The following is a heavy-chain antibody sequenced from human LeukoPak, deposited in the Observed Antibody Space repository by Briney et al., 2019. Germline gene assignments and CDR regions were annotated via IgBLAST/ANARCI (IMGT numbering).Heavy chain of an antibody. J-gene: IGHJ6*02. Sequence: PGGSLRLSCAASGFTFSSSWMHWVRQAPAKGLVWVSRINSDGSSTSYADSVKGRFTISRDIAKNTLYLQMNSLRAEDTAVYYCARDSGGGGYYGMDVWGQGTTVTVSS. CDR1: GFTFSSSW. D-gene: IGHD3-10*01. CDR2: INSDGSST. CDR3: ARDSGGGGYYGMDV. V-gene: IGHV3-74*01.